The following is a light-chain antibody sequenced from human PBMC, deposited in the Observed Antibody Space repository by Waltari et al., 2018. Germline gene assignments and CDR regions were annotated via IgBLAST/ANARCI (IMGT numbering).Light chain of an antibody. J-gene: IGLJ2*01. CDR3: CSYAGSYVV. Sequence: QSALTQPRSVSGSPGQSVTISCTGTSSDVGGYNSVSWYQQHPGKPPKLMIYDVSKRPSGVPDRLSCSKSGNTASLTISGLQAGDEAEYYCCSYAGSYVVFGGGTKLTVL. CDR2: DVS. V-gene: IGLV2-11*01. CDR1: SSDVGGYNS.